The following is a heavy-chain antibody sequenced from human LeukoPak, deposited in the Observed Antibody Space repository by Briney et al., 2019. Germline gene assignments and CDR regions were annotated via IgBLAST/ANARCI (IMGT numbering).Heavy chain of an antibody. CDR3: ARAAVTNNYYYGMDV. D-gene: IGHD6-25*01. Sequence: GESLKISCKGSGYSFTSYWIGWVRQMPGKGLEWMGIIYPGDSDTRYSPSFQGQVTISADKSISTAYLQWSSLKASDTAMYYCARAAVTNNYYYGMDVWGQGTTVTVSS. J-gene: IGHJ6*02. CDR2: IYPGDSDT. V-gene: IGHV5-51*01. CDR1: GYSFTSYW.